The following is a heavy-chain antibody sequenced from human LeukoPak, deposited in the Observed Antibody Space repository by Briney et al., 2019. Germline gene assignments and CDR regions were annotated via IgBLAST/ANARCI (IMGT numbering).Heavy chain of an antibody. CDR3: AKEQQLAPPWAFDI. CDR2: ISYDGSNK. J-gene: IGHJ3*02. Sequence: GGSLRLSCAASGFTFSSYGMHWVRQAPGKGLEWVAVISYDGSNKYYADSVKGRFTISRDNSKNTLYLQMNSLRAEDTAVYYCAKEQQLAPPWAFDIWGQGTMVTVSS. CDR1: GFTFSSYG. V-gene: IGHV3-30*18. D-gene: IGHD6-13*01.